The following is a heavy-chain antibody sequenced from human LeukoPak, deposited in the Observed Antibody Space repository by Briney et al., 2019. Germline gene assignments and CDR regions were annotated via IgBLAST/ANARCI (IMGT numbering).Heavy chain of an antibody. CDR3: ATYSSSSGYFDY. D-gene: IGHD6-6*01. V-gene: IGHV3-53*01. CDR2: IYSGGGT. CDR1: GFTVSSNY. Sequence: GGSLRLSCAASGFTVSSNYMSWVRQAPGKGLEWVSVIYSGGGTSYADSVKGRFIISRDNSKNTLYLQMNSLRAEDTAVYYCATYSSSSGYFDYWGQGTLDTVSS. J-gene: IGHJ4*02.